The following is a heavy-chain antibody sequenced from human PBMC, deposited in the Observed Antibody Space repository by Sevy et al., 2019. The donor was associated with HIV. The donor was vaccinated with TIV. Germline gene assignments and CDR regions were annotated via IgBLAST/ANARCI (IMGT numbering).Heavy chain of an antibody. J-gene: IGHJ4*02. Sequence: GGSLRLSCAASAFTFSSYAMSWVRQAPGKGLEWVSAISGSGGSTYYADSVKGRFTISRDNSKNTLYLQMNSLRAEDTAVYYCAKRADATYYYDSSGYFGYWGQGTLVTVSS. CDR3: AKRADATYYYDSSGYFGY. CDR1: AFTFSSYA. D-gene: IGHD3-22*01. V-gene: IGHV3-23*01. CDR2: ISGSGGST.